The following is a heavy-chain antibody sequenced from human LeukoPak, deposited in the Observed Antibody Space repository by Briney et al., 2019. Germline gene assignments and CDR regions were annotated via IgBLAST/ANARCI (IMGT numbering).Heavy chain of an antibody. Sequence: GGSLRLSCAASGFTFKGNGMHWVRQTPGKGLEWVAVISYDGSNKYYTDSVRGRFTISRDNSKNTLYLQMNSLRAEDTAVYYCARGTPSSSGWLYYGMDVWGQGTTVTVSS. J-gene: IGHJ6*02. CDR1: GFTFKGNG. V-gene: IGHV3-30*03. CDR2: ISYDGSNK. D-gene: IGHD6-19*01. CDR3: ARGTPSSSGWLYYGMDV.